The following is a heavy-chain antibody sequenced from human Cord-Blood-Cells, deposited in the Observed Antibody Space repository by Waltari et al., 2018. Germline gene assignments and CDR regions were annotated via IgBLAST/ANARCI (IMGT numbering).Heavy chain of an antibody. J-gene: IGHJ4*02. CDR3: ASGGSDY. Sequence: EVQLVESGGGLVQPGGSLRLSCAALGFTFSDHYMAWVRQAPGKGLEWVGRTRNKANSYTTEYAASVKGRFTISRDDSKNSLYLQMNSLKTEDTAVYYCASGGSDYWGQGTLVTVSS. D-gene: IGHD3-16*01. CDR2: TRNKANSYTT. V-gene: IGHV3-72*01. CDR1: GFTFSDHY.